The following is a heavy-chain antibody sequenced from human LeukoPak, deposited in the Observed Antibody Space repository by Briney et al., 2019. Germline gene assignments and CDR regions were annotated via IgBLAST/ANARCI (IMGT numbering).Heavy chain of an antibody. Sequence: GESLKISCNGSGYXFTTYWICWVRQMPGKGLEWMGIIYPGDSDTRYSPSSQGQVTISADKSISTAYLQWSSLKASDTAMYYCARSWVCSSTSCQDYWGQGTLVTVSS. V-gene: IGHV5-51*01. CDR2: IYPGDSDT. CDR3: ARSWVCSSTSCQDY. D-gene: IGHD2-2*01. CDR1: GYXFTTYW. J-gene: IGHJ4*02.